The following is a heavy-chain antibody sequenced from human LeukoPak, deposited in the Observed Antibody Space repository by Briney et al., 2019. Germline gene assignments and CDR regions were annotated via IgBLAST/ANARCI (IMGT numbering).Heavy chain of an antibody. D-gene: IGHD3-16*01. J-gene: IGHJ4*02. Sequence: SETLSLTCDVSGGSISTGNYWWGWLRQPPGKGLEWIGIIFHTGKTHDNPSLKSRVSMSVDTSKNQISLRLSAVTAADTAVYYCARQMGVGVWALDYWGQGALVTVSS. CDR1: GGSISTGNYW. V-gene: IGHV4-39*01. CDR2: IFHTGKT. CDR3: ARQMGVGVWALDY.